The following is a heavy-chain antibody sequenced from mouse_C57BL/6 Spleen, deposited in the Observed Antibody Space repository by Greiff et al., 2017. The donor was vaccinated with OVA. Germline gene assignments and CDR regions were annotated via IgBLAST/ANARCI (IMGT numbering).Heavy chain of an antibody. CDR2: IDTANGNT. D-gene: IGHD2-3*01. J-gene: IGHJ2*01. CDR3: TRRDGDYLDY. V-gene: IGHV14-3*01. CDR1: GFYIKNSY. Sequence: VQLQQSVAELVRPGASVKLSCTASGFYIKNSYMHWVKQRPEQGLEWIGRIDTANGNTKYAPKFPGKATITADTSSNTAYLQLSSLTSENTAFYYCTRRDGDYLDYWGQGTTLTVSS.